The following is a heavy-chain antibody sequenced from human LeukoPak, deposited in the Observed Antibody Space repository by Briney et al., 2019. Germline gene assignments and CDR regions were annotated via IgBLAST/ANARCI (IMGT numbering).Heavy chain of an antibody. D-gene: IGHD1-7*01. V-gene: IGHV4-4*07. CDR3: ARLITGTTTAFDI. CDR2: VYTSGST. CDR1: GGSISGYY. Sequence: PETLSLTCSVSGGSISGYYWTWIRQPAGKGLEWIGRVYTSGSTHYNPSLKTRLTISVDTSKNQFSLKLSSVTAADTAVYYCARLITGTTTAFDIWGQGTMVTVSS. J-gene: IGHJ3*02.